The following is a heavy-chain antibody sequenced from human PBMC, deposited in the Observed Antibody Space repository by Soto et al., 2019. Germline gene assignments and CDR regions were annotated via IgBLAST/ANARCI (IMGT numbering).Heavy chain of an antibody. J-gene: IGHJ4*02. CDR1: GGTISSYY. Sequence: SETLSLTFNVSGGTISSYYWSWIRQPPGKGLEWIGYIYYSGSTNYNSSLKSRVTISVDTSKNQFSLKLSSVTAADTAVYYCARRYCYNSLDYWGQGTLVTVS. V-gene: IGHV4-59*08. CDR2: IYYSGST. CDR3: ARRYCYNSLDY. D-gene: IGHD3-22*01.